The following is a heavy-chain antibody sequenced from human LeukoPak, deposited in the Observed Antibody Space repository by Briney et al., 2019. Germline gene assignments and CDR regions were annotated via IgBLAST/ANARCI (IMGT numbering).Heavy chain of an antibody. CDR2: INTSGKT. Sequence: PSETLSLTCTVSGGSISAYYWSWIRQAPGRGLEWLGYINTSGKTNYSPSLMSRVTFSVDASKNQFSLKLTSVTPADTALYYCARQYRRERGSGGSLGYSYMDVWGKGTTVTVSS. J-gene: IGHJ6*03. CDR1: GGSISAYY. CDR3: ARQYRRERGSGGSLGYSYMDV. V-gene: IGHV4-4*09. D-gene: IGHD5-12*01.